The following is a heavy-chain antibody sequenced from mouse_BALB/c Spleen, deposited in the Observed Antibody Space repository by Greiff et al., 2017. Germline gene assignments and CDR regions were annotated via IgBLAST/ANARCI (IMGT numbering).Heavy chain of an antibody. V-gene: IGHV5-6-5*01. Sequence: EVQRVESGGGLVKPGGSLKLSCAASGFTFSSYAMSWVRQTPEKRLEWVASISSGGSTYYPDSVKGRFTISRDNARNILYLQMSSLRSEDTAMYYCARGGDYYGSPWFAYWGQGTLVTVSA. CDR2: ISSGGST. D-gene: IGHD1-1*01. CDR3: ARGGDYYGSPWFAY. J-gene: IGHJ3*01. CDR1: GFTFSSYA.